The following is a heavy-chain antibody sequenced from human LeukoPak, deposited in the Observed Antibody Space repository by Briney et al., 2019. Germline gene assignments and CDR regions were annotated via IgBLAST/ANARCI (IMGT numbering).Heavy chain of an antibody. D-gene: IGHD2-2*01. CDR3: ARDQGGYCSSTSCGGPNWFDP. V-gene: IGHV4-59*01. CDR2: IYYSGST. Sequence: SETPFLTCTAPGGSISSYYWSWIRQPPGKGLEWIGYIYYSGSTNYNPSLKSRVTISVDTSTNQFSLKLSSVTAADTAVYYCARDQGGYCSSTSCGGPNWFDPWGQGTLVTVSS. J-gene: IGHJ5*02. CDR1: GGSISSYY.